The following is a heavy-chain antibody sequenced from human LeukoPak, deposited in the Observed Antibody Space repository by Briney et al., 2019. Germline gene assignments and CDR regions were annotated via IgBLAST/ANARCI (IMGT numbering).Heavy chain of an antibody. CDR1: GFTFSNFA. CDR3: SRDPNGDYVGAFDS. CDR2: LTSSRGHS. D-gene: IGHD4-17*01. Sequence: GGSLRLSCAASGFTFSNFAMTWFRQAPGKGLEWVSSLTSSRGHSYTADTVKGRFTISRDNSQNTLYLQMNNLRVEDTGVYYCSRDPNGDYVGAFDSWGQGTLVTVSS. V-gene: IGHV3-23*01. J-gene: IGHJ5*01.